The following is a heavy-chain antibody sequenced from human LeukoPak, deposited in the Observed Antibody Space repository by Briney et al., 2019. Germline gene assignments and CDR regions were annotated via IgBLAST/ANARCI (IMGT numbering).Heavy chain of an antibody. V-gene: IGHV4-4*02. D-gene: IGHD3-10*01. Sequence: SETLSLTCAVSGASISSSHWWSWVRQPPRKGLEWIGEIYHGGSTNCNPSLKGRVTISVDRSNNQFSLRLTSVTAADTAVYYCARGEEHGSGTVHFNYWGQGTLVTVSS. CDR3: ARGEEHGSGTVHFNY. CDR2: IYHGGST. J-gene: IGHJ4*02. CDR1: GASISSSHW.